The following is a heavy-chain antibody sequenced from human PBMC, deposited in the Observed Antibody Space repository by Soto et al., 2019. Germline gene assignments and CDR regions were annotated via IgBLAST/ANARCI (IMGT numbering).Heavy chain of an antibody. CDR2: IYWDGDK. CDR1: GFSLSTTSVG. D-gene: IGHD6-19*01. V-gene: IGHV2-5*02. CDR3: AYLAPQQWISFSV. Sequence: QIILKESGPTLVKPTQTLTLTCSFSGFSLSTTSVGVGWIRQPPGKALEWLALIYWDGDKRYSPSQKRRLTITKDSSKKQVVLTMTNIDPVDAGSYLCAYLAPQQWISFSVWGQGLMVIVSS. J-gene: IGHJ3*01.